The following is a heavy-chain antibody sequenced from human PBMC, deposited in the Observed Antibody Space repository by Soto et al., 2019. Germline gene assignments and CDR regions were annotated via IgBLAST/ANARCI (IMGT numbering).Heavy chain of an antibody. D-gene: IGHD1-26*01. Sequence: ASVKVSCKASGYTFTSYDINRVRQATGQGLEWMGWMNPTSGKTGYAQKFQGRVTMTRNTSISTAYMELSSLRSEDTAVYYCARERSGRYYGWGQGTLVTVSS. CDR1: GYTFTSYD. V-gene: IGHV1-8*01. CDR2: MNPTSGKT. J-gene: IGHJ4*02. CDR3: ARERSGRYYG.